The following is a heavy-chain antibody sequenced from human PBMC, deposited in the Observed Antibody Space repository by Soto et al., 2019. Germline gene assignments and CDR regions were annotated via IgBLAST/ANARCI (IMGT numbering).Heavy chain of an antibody. CDR3: ARLLTSNDALDYYYYYGMDV. CDR2: IYSGGST. D-gene: IGHD4-4*01. J-gene: IGHJ6*02. CDR1: GFTVSSNY. V-gene: IGHV3-53*01. Sequence: EVQLVESGGGLIQPGGSLRLSCAASGFTVSSNYMSWVRQAPGKGLEWDSVIYSGGSTYYADSVKGRFTISRDNSKNTLYLQMNSLRAEDTAVYYCARLLTSNDALDYYYYYGMDVWGQGTTVPVSS.